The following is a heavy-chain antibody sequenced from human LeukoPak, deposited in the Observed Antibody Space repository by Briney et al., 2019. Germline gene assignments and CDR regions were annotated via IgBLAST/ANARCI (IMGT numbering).Heavy chain of an antibody. J-gene: IGHJ4*02. Sequence: GGSLRLSCAASGFSVNNIYMSWVRQAPGKGLESVSLISSGGGTYYADSVKGRFTISRDNSKNALYLQMNSLRGEDTAVYYCARGGLLSGGSPSPPFDDWGQGTLVTVSS. CDR1: GFSVNNIY. CDR3: ARGGLLSGGSPSPPFDD. V-gene: IGHV3-53*01. CDR2: ISSGGGT. D-gene: IGHD2/OR15-2a*01.